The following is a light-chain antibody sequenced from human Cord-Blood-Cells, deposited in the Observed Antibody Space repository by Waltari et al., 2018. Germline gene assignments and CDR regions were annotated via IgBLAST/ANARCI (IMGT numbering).Light chain of an antibody. CDR2: STN. V-gene: IGLV8-61*01. CDR1: SGSVSTSYY. CDR3: VLYMGSGIWV. Sequence: QTVVTQEPSFSVSPGGTVTLTCGLSSGSVSTSYYPSWYQQTPGQAPRPLLYSTNTRSSGVPDRFSGSILGNKAALTITGAQADDESDYYCVLYMGSGIWVFGGGTKLTVL. J-gene: IGLJ3*02.